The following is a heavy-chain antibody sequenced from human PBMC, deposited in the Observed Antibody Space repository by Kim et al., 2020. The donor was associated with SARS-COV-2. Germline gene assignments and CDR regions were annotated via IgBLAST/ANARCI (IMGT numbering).Heavy chain of an antibody. V-gene: IGHV4-4*02. CDR3: VRSTRRYCSGGSCRDGVFDY. J-gene: IGHJ4*02. CDR1: GGSISSTNW. Sequence: SETLSLTCAVSGGSISSTNWWSWVRQPPGKGLEWIGEIYHSGSSNYNTSLKSRFTISVDKSKNHFSLKLSSVTAADTAVYYCVRSTRRYCSGGSCRDGVFDYWGQGTLVTVSS. D-gene: IGHD2-15*01. CDR2: IYHSGSS.